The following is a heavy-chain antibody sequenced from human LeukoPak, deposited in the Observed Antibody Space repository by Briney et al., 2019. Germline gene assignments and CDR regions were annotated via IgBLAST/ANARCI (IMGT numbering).Heavy chain of an antibody. CDR1: GFTFSSYE. CDR2: ISSSGNTI. Sequence: GGSLRLSCAASGFTFSSYEMNWVRQAPGRGLEWVSYISSSGNTIYYADSVKGRFTISRDNAKNSLYLQMNSLRAEDTAVYYCARGGGYYGSGSLHYYYYGMDVWGQGTTVTVSS. J-gene: IGHJ6*02. D-gene: IGHD3-10*01. CDR3: ARGGGYYGSGSLHYYYYGMDV. V-gene: IGHV3-48*03.